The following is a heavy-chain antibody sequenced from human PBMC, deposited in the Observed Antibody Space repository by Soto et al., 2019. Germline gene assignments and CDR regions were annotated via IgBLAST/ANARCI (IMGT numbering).Heavy chain of an antibody. V-gene: IGHV1-69*06. CDR3: ARELDYYGSGSYFY. CDR2: IIPIFGTA. D-gene: IGHD3-10*01. J-gene: IGHJ4*02. Sequence: ASVKVSCKASGGTFSSYAISWVRQAPGQGLEWMGGIIPIFGTANYAQKFQGRVTITADKSTSTAYMELSSLRSEDTAVYYCARELDYYGSGSYFYWGQGTLVTVSS. CDR1: GGTFSSYA.